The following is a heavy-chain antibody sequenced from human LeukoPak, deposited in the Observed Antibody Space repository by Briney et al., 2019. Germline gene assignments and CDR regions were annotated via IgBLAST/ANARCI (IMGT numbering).Heavy chain of an antibody. V-gene: IGHV4-39*01. CDR1: GGSISSSSYY. D-gene: IGHD3-3*01. CDR3: ARAVYDFWSGYSRRINWFDP. J-gene: IGHJ5*02. Sequence: SETLSLTCTVSGGSISSSSYYWGWIRQPPGKGLEWIGSIYYSGSTYYNPSLKSRVTISVDTSKNQFSLKLSSVTAADTAVYYCARAVYDFWSGYSRRINWFDPWGQGTLVTVSS. CDR2: IYYSGST.